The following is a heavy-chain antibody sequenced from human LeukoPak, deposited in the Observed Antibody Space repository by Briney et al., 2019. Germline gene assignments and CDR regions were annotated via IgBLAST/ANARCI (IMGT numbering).Heavy chain of an antibody. Sequence: GGSLRLSCAASGFAFSDYWMTWVRQAPGKGLEWVANIDQDGSVKYYVDSVKGRFTISRDNAKNSLFLQMNSLRAEDTAVYYCARDNNYGGNSFDYWGQGTLVTVSS. J-gene: IGHJ4*02. CDR1: GFAFSDYW. D-gene: IGHD4-23*01. CDR2: IDQDGSVK. V-gene: IGHV3-7*01. CDR3: ARDNNYGGNSFDY.